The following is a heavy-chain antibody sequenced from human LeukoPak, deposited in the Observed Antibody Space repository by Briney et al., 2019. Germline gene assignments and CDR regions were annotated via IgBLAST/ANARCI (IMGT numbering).Heavy chain of an antibody. Sequence: QPGGSLRLSCAASGFTSSSYSMNWVRQAPGKGLEWVSYISSSSSTIYYADSVKGRFTISRDNAKNSLYLQMNSLRDEDTAVYYCARGGGGYTAMVPYYYYYYGMDVWGQGTTVTVSS. V-gene: IGHV3-48*02. CDR1: GFTSSSYS. CDR2: ISSSSSTI. J-gene: IGHJ6*02. CDR3: ARGGGGYTAMVPYYYYYYGMDV. D-gene: IGHD5-18*01.